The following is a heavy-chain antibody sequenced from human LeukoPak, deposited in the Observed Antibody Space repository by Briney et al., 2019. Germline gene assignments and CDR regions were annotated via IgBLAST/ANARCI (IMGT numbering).Heavy chain of an antibody. V-gene: IGHV1-2*02. CDR2: INPNSGGT. Sequence: ASVKVSCKASGYTFTGYYMHWVRQAPGQGLEWMGWINPNSGGTNYAQKFQGRVTMTRDTSISTAYMELSRLRSDDTAVHYCARDPSRKDLPIFGVVTWFDPWGQGTLVTVSS. CDR3: ARDPSRKDLPIFGVVTWFDP. J-gene: IGHJ5*02. CDR1: GYTFTGYY. D-gene: IGHD3-3*01.